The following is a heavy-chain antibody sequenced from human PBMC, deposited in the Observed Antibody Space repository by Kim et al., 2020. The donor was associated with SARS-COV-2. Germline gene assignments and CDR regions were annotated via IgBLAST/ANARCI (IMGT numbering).Heavy chain of an antibody. Sequence: ASVKVSCKASGYTFTGYYMHWVRQAPGQGLEWMGWINPNSGGTNYAQKFQGRVTMTRDTSISTAYMELSRLRSDDTAVYYCARDLLRGQLGDYYYYGMDVWGQGTTVTVSS. CDR1: GYTFTGYY. D-gene: IGHD6-13*01. J-gene: IGHJ6*02. CDR2: INPNSGGT. V-gene: IGHV1-2*02. CDR3: ARDLLRGQLGDYYYYGMDV.